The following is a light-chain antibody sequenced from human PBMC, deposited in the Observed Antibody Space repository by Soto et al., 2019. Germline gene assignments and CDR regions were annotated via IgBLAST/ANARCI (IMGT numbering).Light chain of an antibody. Sequence: EIVLTQSPGTLSLYPGERATLSCRASQSVSSSYLAWYQQKPGQAPRLLIYGASSRATGIPGRFSGSGSGTDFTLTISRLEPEDFAVYYCQQYDSSLRTFGQGTKVDIK. CDR3: QQYDSSLRT. CDR2: GAS. CDR1: QSVSSSY. V-gene: IGKV3-20*01. J-gene: IGKJ1*01.